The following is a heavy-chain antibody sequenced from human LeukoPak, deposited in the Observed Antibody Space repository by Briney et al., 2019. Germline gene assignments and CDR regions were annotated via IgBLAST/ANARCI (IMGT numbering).Heavy chain of an antibody. CDR2: IRGSGDTT. CDR3: ASRRVDILTFDY. D-gene: IGHD3-9*01. Sequence: GGSLRLSCAASGFTFSTYAMTWVRQAPGKGLEWVSAIRGSGDTTYYADSVKGRFTISRDNSKNTLYLQMNSLRVEDTAVYYCASRRVDILTFDYWGQGTLVTASS. V-gene: IGHV3-23*01. CDR1: GFTFSTYA. J-gene: IGHJ4*02.